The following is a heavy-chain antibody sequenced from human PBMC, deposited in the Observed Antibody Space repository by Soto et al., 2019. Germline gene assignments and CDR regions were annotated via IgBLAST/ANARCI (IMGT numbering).Heavy chain of an antibody. V-gene: IGHV4-31*03. J-gene: IGHJ3*02. CDR2: IYYSGTT. D-gene: IGHD2-21*01. CDR1: GGSINTGGCY. Sequence: TLSLTCTVSGGSINTGGCYWSWIRQHPGKGLEWIGYIYYSGTTSYNPSLESRLTVSLDTSKNQFSLRLTSVTAADTAIYYCARESVRGKDSEAFDIWGQGTMVTVSS. CDR3: ARESVRGKDSEAFDI.